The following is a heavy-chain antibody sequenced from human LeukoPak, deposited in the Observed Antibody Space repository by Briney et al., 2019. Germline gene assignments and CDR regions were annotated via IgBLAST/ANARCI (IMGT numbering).Heavy chain of an antibody. Sequence: SETLSPTCTVSGGSISSSSYYWGWIRQPPGKGLEWIGSIYYSGSTYYNPSLKSRVTISVDTSKNQFSLKLSSVTAADTAVYYCARQHPYYYGSGSPDYWGQGTLVTVSS. CDR1: GGSISSSSYY. CDR3: ARQHPYYYGSGSPDY. J-gene: IGHJ4*02. V-gene: IGHV4-39*01. CDR2: IYYSGST. D-gene: IGHD3-10*01.